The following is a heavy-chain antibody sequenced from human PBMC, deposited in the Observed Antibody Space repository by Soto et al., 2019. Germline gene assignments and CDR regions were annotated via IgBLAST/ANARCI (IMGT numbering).Heavy chain of an antibody. CDR1: GYTFTSYG. J-gene: IGHJ4*02. Sequence: QVQLVQSGAEVKKPGASVKVSCKASGYTFTSYGITWVRQAPGQGLEWMGWISGYNGDTNYAQKLQGRITMTTDTSTSKAYIELRSLRSDDTAVYYCARAPQTVAGAGIWYWGQGTLVTVSS. CDR3: ARAPQTVAGAGIWY. V-gene: IGHV1-18*04. D-gene: IGHD6-13*01. CDR2: ISGYNGDT.